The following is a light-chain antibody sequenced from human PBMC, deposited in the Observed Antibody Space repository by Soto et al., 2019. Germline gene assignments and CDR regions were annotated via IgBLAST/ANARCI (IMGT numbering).Light chain of an antibody. J-gene: IGKJ5*01. Sequence: EIVLKQSPGTLSLSPGERATLSCRASQSVSSSYLAWYQQKPGQAPRLLIYGAYSRATGIPDRFSGSGSGTDFTLTISRLEPEDFAVYYCQQYGSSLSITFGQGTRLEIK. V-gene: IGKV3-20*01. CDR1: QSVSSSY. CDR2: GAY. CDR3: QQYGSSLSIT.